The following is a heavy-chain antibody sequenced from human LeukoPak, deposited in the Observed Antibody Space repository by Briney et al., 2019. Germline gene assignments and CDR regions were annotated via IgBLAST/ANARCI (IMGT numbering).Heavy chain of an antibody. Sequence: GASLKLSCKASGYTFTSYGISWVRQAPGQGLEWMGWISAYNGNTNYAQKLQGRVTMTTDTSTSTAYIELRSLRSDDTAVYYCARVCGGDCYSDFDFWGQGTLVTVSS. V-gene: IGHV1-18*01. CDR2: ISAYNGNT. D-gene: IGHD2-21*02. CDR1: GYTFTSYG. CDR3: ARVCGGDCYSDFDF. J-gene: IGHJ4*02.